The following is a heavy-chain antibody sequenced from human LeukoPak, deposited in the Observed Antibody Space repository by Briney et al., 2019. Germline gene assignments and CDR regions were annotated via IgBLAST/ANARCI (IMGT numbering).Heavy chain of an antibody. Sequence: GGSLRLSCAASGFTFSSYGMSWVRQAPGKGLEWVSAISGSGGSTYYADSVKGRFTISRDNSKNTLYLQMNSLRAEDTAVYYCARDYGDYEPGRHHYYYYYMDVWGKGTTVTVYS. D-gene: IGHD4-17*01. CDR3: ARDYGDYEPGRHHYYYYYMDV. V-gene: IGHV3-23*01. CDR1: GFTFSSYG. J-gene: IGHJ6*03. CDR2: ISGSGGST.